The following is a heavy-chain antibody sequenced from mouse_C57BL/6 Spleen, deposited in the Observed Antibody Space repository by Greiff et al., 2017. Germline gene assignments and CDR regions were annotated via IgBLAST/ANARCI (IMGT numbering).Heavy chain of an antibody. J-gene: IGHJ3*01. D-gene: IGHD2-2*01. Sequence: VQLQQSGAELVRPGASVTLSCKASGYTFTDYEMHWVKQTPVHGLEWIGAIDPETGGTAYNQKFKGKAILTADKSSSTAYMELSSLTSEDSAVYYCTRNGYDGAWVAYWGQGILVTVSA. CDR3: TRNGYDGAWVAY. CDR1: GYTFTDYE. CDR2: IDPETGGT. V-gene: IGHV1-15*01.